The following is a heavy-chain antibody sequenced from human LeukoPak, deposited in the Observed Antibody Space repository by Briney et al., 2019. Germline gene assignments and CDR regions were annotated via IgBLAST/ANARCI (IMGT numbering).Heavy chain of an antibody. Sequence: PGGSLRLSCSASGFTFSSYAMHWVRQAPGKGLEYVSAISSNGGSTYYADSVKGRFTISRDNSKNTLYLQMSSLRAEDTAVYYRVKDRRRGYSYGYLDDYWGQGALVTVSS. D-gene: IGHD5-18*01. J-gene: IGHJ4*02. V-gene: IGHV3-64D*06. CDR1: GFTFSSYA. CDR3: VKDRRRGYSYGYLDDY. CDR2: ISSNGGST.